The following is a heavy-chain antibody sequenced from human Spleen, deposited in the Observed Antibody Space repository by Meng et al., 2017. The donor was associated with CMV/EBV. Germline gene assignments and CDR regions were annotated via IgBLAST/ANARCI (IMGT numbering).Heavy chain of an antibody. Sequence: ASVKVSCKASGYTFTGYYMHWVRQAPGQGLEWMGWINPNSGGTNYAQKFQGRVTMTRDTSISTAYMELSRLRSEDTAEYYCGHSFSQFSGGYGMDVWGQGTTVTVSS. D-gene: IGHD3-10*01. CDR2: INPNSGGT. J-gene: IGHJ6*02. CDR1: GYTFTGYY. V-gene: IGHV1-2*02. CDR3: GHSFSQFSGGYGMDV.